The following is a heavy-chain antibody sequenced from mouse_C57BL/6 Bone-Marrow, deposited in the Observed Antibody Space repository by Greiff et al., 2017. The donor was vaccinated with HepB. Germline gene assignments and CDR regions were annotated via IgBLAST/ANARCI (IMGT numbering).Heavy chain of an antibody. D-gene: IGHD2-4*01. CDR3: AKPYYDYDWFAY. Sequence: VQLQESGPGLVQPSQSLSITCTVSGFSLTSYGVHWVRQSPGKGLEWLGVIWRGGSTDYNAAFMSRLSITKDNSKSQVFFKMNSLQADNTAIYYCAKPYYDYDWFAYWGQGTLVTVSA. V-gene: IGHV2-5*01. J-gene: IGHJ3*01. CDR2: IWRGGST. CDR1: GFSLTSYG.